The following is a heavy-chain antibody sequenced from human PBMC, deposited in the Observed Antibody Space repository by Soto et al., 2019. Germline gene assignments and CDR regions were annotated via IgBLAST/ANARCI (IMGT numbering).Heavy chain of an antibody. CDR1: GGSFSGYY. V-gene: IGHV4-34*01. J-gene: IGHJ4*02. CDR2: INHSGST. CDR3: ARGSMNFDY. Sequence: QVQLQQWGAGLLKPSETLSLTCAVYGGSFSGYYWSWIRQPPGKGLEWIGEINHSGSTNYNPSLKSRVTVSVDTSENQFSLKLSSVTAADTAVYYCARGSMNFDYWGQGTLVTVSS.